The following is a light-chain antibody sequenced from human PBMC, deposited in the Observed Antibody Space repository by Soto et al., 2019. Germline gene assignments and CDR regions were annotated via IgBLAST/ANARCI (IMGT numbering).Light chain of an antibody. CDR3: LLDISYFWE. CDR2: AAS. J-gene: IGKJ1*01. Sequence: AIQRTHSPSSLSASVGDRVTIACRASQGIRSALGWYQQKPGKVPKLLIYAASTLQSGVPSRFSGSGSGRDFTLAVSSLQPEDFATYSCLLDISYFWELGPGTKVDIK. CDR1: QGIRSA. V-gene: IGKV1-6*01.